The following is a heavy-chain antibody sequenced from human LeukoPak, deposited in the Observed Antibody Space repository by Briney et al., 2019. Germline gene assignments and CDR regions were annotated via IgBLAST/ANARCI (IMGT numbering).Heavy chain of an antibody. J-gene: IGHJ4*02. CDR3: ARRDVGATIDY. D-gene: IGHD1-26*01. V-gene: IGHV4-39*01. Sequence: PSETLSLTCTASGDSISSSRFYWAWIRQPPGRGLEWIGSILYTGRTFCSPSLKSRVTISVDTSKNQFSLRLGSVTASDTAVYYCARRDVGATIDYWGQGTLVTVSS. CDR1: GDSISSSRFY. CDR2: ILYTGRT.